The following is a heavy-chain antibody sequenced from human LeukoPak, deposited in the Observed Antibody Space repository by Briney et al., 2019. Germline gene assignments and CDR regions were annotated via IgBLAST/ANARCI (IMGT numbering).Heavy chain of an antibody. CDR3: ARDGGWHGDY. D-gene: IGHD3-16*01. CDR1: GYMFTSFH. CDR2: INPSGGST. J-gene: IGHJ4*02. Sequence: ASVKVSCKASGYMFTSFHVHWVRQAPGQGLEWMGIINPSGGSTSYAQKFQGRVTMTRDTSTSTAYMELRSLRSDDTAVYYCARDGGWHGDYWGQGTLVTVSS. V-gene: IGHV1-46*01.